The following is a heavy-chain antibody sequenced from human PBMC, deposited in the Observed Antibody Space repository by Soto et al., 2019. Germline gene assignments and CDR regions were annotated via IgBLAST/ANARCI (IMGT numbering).Heavy chain of an antibody. Sequence: QVQLVQSGAEVKKPGASVKVSCKASGYTFTSYAMHWVRQAPGQRLEWMGWINAGNGNTKYSQKFQGRVTITRDTSASKAYMELSSLRSEDTAVYYCARDRRRGYSGYDLGPDYWGQGTLVTVSS. CDR2: INAGNGNT. CDR1: GYTFTSYA. V-gene: IGHV1-3*01. J-gene: IGHJ4*02. D-gene: IGHD5-12*01. CDR3: ARDRRRGYSGYDLGPDY.